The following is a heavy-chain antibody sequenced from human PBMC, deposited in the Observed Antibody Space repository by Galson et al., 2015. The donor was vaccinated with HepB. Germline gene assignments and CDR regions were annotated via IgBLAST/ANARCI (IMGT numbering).Heavy chain of an antibody. D-gene: IGHD1-26*01. CDR3: TIDALERGSGSYSAYDY. Sequence: SLRLSCAASGFTFNIYTMHWVRQAPGKGLEWVATISSAGDIHYYADSVKGRFTISRDNSKNMLYLQMKSLRAEDTAVYYWTIDALERGSGSYSAYDYWGQGPLVTVSS. J-gene: IGHJ4*02. V-gene: IGHV3-30-3*01. CDR1: GFTFNIYT. CDR2: ISSAGDIH.